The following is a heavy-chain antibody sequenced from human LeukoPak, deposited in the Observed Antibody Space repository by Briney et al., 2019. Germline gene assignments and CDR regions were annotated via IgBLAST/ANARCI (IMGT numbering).Heavy chain of an antibody. Sequence: SGGSLRLSCAASGFTFSTYSMNWVRQAPGKGLEWVSAISSSSTYIYYADSVEGRITITRDNAKSSLYLQMNSLRAEDTAVYYCARGWTIAKWGQGTLVTVYS. V-gene: IGHV3-21*01. J-gene: IGHJ4*02. CDR2: ISSSSTYI. D-gene: IGHD1-1*01. CDR3: ARGWTIAK. CDR1: GFTFSTYS.